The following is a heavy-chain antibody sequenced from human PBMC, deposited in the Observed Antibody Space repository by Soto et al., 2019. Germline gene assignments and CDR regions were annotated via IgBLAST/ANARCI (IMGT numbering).Heavy chain of an antibody. CDR3: ARRPGGYFDY. CDR1: GITVSSTY. CDR2: IYSDGSA. V-gene: IGHV3-66*04. Sequence: EVQLVESGGGLVQPGGSLRLSCAASGITVSSTYMTWVRQAPGKGLEWVSVIYSDGSAYYADSVRGRFTISRDDSKNTLYLQMNNLRVEDTAVYYCARRPGGYFDYWGQGTLVTVSS. D-gene: IGHD3-10*01. J-gene: IGHJ4*02.